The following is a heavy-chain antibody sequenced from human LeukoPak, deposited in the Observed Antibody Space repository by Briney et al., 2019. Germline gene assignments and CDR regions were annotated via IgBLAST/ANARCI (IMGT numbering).Heavy chain of an antibody. CDR1: GYTLTSYG. Sequence: ASVKVSCKASGYTLTSYGISWVRQAPGQGLEWMGWISAYNGNTNYAQKLQGRVTMTTDTSMSTAYMELRSLRSDDTAVYYCARVEGVLEGFYYYMDVWGKGTTVTVSS. D-gene: IGHD5/OR15-5a*01. CDR2: ISAYNGNT. CDR3: ARVEGVLEGFYYYMDV. V-gene: IGHV1-18*01. J-gene: IGHJ6*03.